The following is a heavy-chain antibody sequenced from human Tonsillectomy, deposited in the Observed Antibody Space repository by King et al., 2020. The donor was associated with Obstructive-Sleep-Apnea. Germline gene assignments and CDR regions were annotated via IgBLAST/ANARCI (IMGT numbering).Heavy chain of an antibody. J-gene: IGHJ3*02. Sequence: VQLVESGGGLVQPGGSLRLSCVASGFSLSDYYMSWVRQAPGKGLEWVSVMYSDTSTYHADSVKGRFTIATHSSKNTLYLEMNSLKTTDTAVYYCAREVDSDDAFDIWGQGTMVTVSS. CDR2: MYSDTST. D-gene: IGHD3-22*01. CDR3: AREVDSDDAFDI. V-gene: IGHV3-53*04. CDR1: GFSLSDYY.